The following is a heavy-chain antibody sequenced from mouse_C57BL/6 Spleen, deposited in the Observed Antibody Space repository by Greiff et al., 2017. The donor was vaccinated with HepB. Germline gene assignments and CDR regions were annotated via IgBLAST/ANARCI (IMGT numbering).Heavy chain of an antibody. CDR1: GYTFTSYW. J-gene: IGHJ2*01. CDR2: IYPSDSET. CDR3: ARVGGNYGRVFDY. D-gene: IGHD2-1*01. Sequence: QVQLQQPGAELVRPGSSVKLSCKASGYTFTSYWMDWVRQRPGQGLEWIGNIYPSDSETHYNQKFTDKATLTVDKSSSKAYMQLSSLTSEDSAVYYCARVGGNYGRVFDYWGQGTTLTVSS. V-gene: IGHV1-61*01.